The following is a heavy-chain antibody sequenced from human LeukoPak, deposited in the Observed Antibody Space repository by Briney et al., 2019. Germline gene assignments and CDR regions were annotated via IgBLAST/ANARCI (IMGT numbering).Heavy chain of an antibody. V-gene: IGHV3-72*01. CDR3: AKISMGATETSDS. Sequence: GGSLRLSCAASGFTFSDHYMDWVRQAPGKGLEWVGRSRNKANSYSTEYAASVKGRFTISRDDSKNSLYLQINSLKTEDTAVYYCAKISMGATETSDSWGQGTLVTVSS. CDR1: GFTFSDHY. J-gene: IGHJ5*01. CDR2: SRNKANSYST. D-gene: IGHD1-26*01.